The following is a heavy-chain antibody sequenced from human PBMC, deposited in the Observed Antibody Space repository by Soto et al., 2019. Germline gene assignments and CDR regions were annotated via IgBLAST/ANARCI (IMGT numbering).Heavy chain of an antibody. CDR2: IDPSDSYT. J-gene: IGHJ4*02. V-gene: IGHV5-10-1*01. Sequence: SLKISCKGFWDRFTRYWVSWGRRMPGEGLEWMGRIDPSDSYTNYSPSFQGHVTISADKSISTAYLQWSSLKASDTAMYYCAAQGEYYYDSSGHVDYWGQGTLVTVSS. CDR1: WDRFTRYW. D-gene: IGHD3-22*01. CDR3: AAQGEYYYDSSGHVDY.